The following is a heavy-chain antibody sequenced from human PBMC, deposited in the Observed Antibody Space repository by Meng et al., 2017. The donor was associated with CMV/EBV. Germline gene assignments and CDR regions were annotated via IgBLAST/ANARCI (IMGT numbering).Heavy chain of an antibody. J-gene: IGHJ4*02. CDR2: IKSKSDGGTK. V-gene: IGHV3-15*01. Sequence: GESLKISCAASGFTFSNAWMSWVRQAPGKGLEWVGRIKSKSDGGTKDYAAPVKGRFTISRDDSKNTLYLQMNSLRTEDTAVYFCTTRQRILIFQVVPPYWGQGTLVTVSS. CDR1: GFTFSNAW. CDR3: TTRQRILIFQVVPPY. D-gene: IGHD3/OR15-3a*01.